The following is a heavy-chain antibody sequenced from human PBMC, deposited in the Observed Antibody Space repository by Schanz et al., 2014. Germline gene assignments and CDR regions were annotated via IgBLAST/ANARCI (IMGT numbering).Heavy chain of an antibody. CDR3: ARQNLGYCSSTDCKNWFDP. CDR1: GYSISSDYY. CDR2: SYHSGNT. J-gene: IGHJ5*02. D-gene: IGHD2-2*01. V-gene: IGHV4-38-2*02. Sequence: QVQLQESGPGLVKPSETLSLTCTVSGYSISSDYYWGWIRQPPGKGLEWIGSSYHSGNTYYNPSLRSRVTISVDPSKNRFPLKLSSVPAADTAVYYCARQNLGYCSSTDCKNWFDPWGQGTLVTVSS.